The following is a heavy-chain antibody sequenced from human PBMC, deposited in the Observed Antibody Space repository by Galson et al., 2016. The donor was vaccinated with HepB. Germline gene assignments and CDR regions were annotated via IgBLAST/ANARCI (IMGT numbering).Heavy chain of an antibody. V-gene: IGHV1-8*01. D-gene: IGHD1-14*01. J-gene: IGHJ4*02. Sequence: SVKVSCKASGYTFTSHDINWLRQAPGQGLEWIGWMNPNSGNTGYARNFHGRVTMTRTNSITPAYMDLRSLTSDDTAVYYFARGRPNITAYAFDFRGQGTLVTVSS. CDR3: ARGRPNITAYAFDF. CDR1: GYTFTSHD. CDR2: MNPNSGNT.